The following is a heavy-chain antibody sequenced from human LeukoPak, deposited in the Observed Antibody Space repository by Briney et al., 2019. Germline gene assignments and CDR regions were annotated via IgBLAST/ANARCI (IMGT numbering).Heavy chain of an antibody. CDR1: GFIVSNSY. Sequence: GGSLRLSCAASGFIVSNSYMSWVRQAPGRGLEWVSILYSAGATYYTDSVRGRFTISRDSSKNTMSLQMNNLRAEDTAVYYCASGGTGARKFYSDPFHYWGQGALVTVSS. CDR2: LYSAGAT. D-gene: IGHD2-15*01. J-gene: IGHJ4*02. V-gene: IGHV3-53*01. CDR3: ASGGTGARKFYSDPFHY.